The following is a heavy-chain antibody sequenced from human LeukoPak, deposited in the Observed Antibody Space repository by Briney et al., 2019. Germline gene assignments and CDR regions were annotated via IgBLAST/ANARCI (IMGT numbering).Heavy chain of an antibody. CDR2: ISAYNSNT. D-gene: IGHD6-19*01. J-gene: IGHJ4*02. CDR1: GYTFTSYG. CDR3: ARDDLSSGFFLYYFDY. Sequence: GASVNVSCKASGYTFTSYGISWVRQAPGQGLEWMGWISAYNSNTNYAQKLQGRVTMTTDTSTSTAYMELRSLRSDDTAVYYCARDDLSSGFFLYYFDYWGQGTLVTVSS. V-gene: IGHV1-18*01.